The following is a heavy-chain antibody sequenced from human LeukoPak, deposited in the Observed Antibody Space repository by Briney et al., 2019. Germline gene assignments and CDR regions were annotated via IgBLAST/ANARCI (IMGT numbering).Heavy chain of an antibody. CDR2: IRSKAYGGTT. Sequence: GGSLRLSCTASGFTFGDYAMSWVRQAPGKGLEWVGFIRSKAYGGTTEYAASVKGRFTISRDDSKSIAYLQMNSLKTEDTAVYHCTRGPPYSSSWYYYFDYWGQGTLVTVSS. J-gene: IGHJ4*02. V-gene: IGHV3-49*04. CDR1: GFTFGDYA. D-gene: IGHD6-13*01. CDR3: TRGPPYSSSWYYYFDY.